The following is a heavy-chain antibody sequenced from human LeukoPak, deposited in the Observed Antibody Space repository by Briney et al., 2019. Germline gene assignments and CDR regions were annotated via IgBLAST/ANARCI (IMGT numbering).Heavy chain of an antibody. J-gene: IGHJ4*02. CDR3: LREVDY. CDR2: IYYTGTT. V-gene: IGHV4-38-2*02. Sequence: SETLSLTCTVSGYSISNGFHWGWIRQPPGKGLEWIGNIYYTGTTSYNPSLKTRVTISVDMSKNHFPLNLDSMTAADTAVYYCLREVDYWGQGSLVTVSS. CDR1: GYSISNGFH.